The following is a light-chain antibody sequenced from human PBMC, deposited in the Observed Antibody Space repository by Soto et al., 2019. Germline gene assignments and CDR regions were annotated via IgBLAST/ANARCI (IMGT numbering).Light chain of an antibody. Sequence: DIQMTQSPSTLSASVGDRVTITCRASQSISTWLAWYQQKPGKAPNLLIYKASSLESGVPSRFSGSGSGTEFPLTISSLQPDDFATYYCQQYNSYSPVTFGQGTKVEIK. J-gene: IGKJ1*01. V-gene: IGKV1-5*03. CDR1: QSISTW. CDR3: QQYNSYSPVT. CDR2: KAS.